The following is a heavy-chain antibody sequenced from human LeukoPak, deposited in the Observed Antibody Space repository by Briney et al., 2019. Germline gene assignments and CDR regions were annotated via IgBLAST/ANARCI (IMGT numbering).Heavy chain of an antibody. Sequence: GGSLRLSCAASGFTSSSYGMHWVRQAPGKGLEWVAVIWYDGSNKYYADSVKGRFTISRDNSKNTLYLQMNSLRAEDTAVYYCARDGYYDFWSGYYVDYWGQGTLVTVSS. D-gene: IGHD3-3*01. CDR2: IWYDGSNK. V-gene: IGHV3-33*01. CDR3: ARDGYYDFWSGYYVDY. CDR1: GFTSSSYG. J-gene: IGHJ4*02.